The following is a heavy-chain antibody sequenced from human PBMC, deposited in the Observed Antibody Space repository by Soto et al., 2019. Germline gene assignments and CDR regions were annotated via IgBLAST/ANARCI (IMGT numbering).Heavy chain of an antibody. CDR3: ARMGGAVYYGSGSYYAPFDP. D-gene: IGHD3-10*01. Sequence: QVQLVQSGAEVKKPGASVKVSCKASGYTFTSYGISWVRQAPGQGLEWMGRISAYNGNTNYAQKLQGRVTMTTDTSTSTAYMELRSLRSDDTAVYYCARMGGAVYYGSGSYYAPFDPWGQGTLVTVSS. CDR1: GYTFTSYG. CDR2: ISAYNGNT. V-gene: IGHV1-18*01. J-gene: IGHJ5*02.